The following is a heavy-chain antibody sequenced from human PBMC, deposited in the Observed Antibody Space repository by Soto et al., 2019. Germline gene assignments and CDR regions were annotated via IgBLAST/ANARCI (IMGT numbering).Heavy chain of an antibody. Sequence: GGSLRLSCATSWINFNNYWLSWFRQCPGGGLEWVGNIKEDGSEKFYVDSVNGRFTVSRDNAKNSLYLQLNCLRAEDTAVYYCARATGADKEDYWGQGT. J-gene: IGHJ4*02. CDR3: ARATGADKEDY. V-gene: IGHV3-7*04. CDR1: WINFNNYW. CDR2: IKEDGSEK. D-gene: IGHD3-10*01.